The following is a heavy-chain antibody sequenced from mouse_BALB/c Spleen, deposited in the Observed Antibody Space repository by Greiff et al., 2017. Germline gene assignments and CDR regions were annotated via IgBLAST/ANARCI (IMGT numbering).Heavy chain of an antibody. D-gene: IGHD3-3*01. V-gene: IGHV1S41*01. CDR2: IAPGSGNT. CDR1: GYTFTSYW. J-gene: IGHJ2*01. CDR3: AREGLGGFFDY. Sequence: DLVKPGASVKLSCKASGYTFTSYWINWIKQRPGQGLEWIGRIAPGSGNTYYNEMFKGKATLTVDTSSSTAYIQLSSLSSEDSAVYYCAREGLGGFFDYWGQGTTLTVSS.